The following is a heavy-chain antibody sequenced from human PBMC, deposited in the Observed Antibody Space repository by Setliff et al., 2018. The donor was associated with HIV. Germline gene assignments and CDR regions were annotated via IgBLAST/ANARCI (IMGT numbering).Heavy chain of an antibody. V-gene: IGHV4-38-2*02. CDR1: GYSISSGYY. J-gene: IGHJ4*02. CDR2: IYYSGST. CDR3: ARPSTRGYSYAVYDY. Sequence: PSETLSLTCTVSGYSISSGYYWGWIRQPPGKGLEWIGSIYYSGSTYYNPSLKSRVTISVDTSKNQFSLKLSSVTAADTAVYYCARPSTRGYSYAVYDYWGQGTLVTVSS. D-gene: IGHD5-18*01.